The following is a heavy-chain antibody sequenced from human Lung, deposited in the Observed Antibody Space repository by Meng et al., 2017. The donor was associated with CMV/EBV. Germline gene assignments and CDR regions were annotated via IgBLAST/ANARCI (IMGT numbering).Heavy chain of an antibody. J-gene: IGHJ4*02. CDR2: IYGGTGT. CDR3: ARAGAFPQYFDH. V-gene: IGHV3-53*01. Sequence: GESXKISCAASGFTVSSNHMNWVRQAPGKGLEWVSIIYGGTGTCYADSVKGRFSISRDNSKNTVYLQMDSLSPEDTAVYYCARAGAFPQYFDHWGQGTVVTVSS. CDR1: GFTVSSNH. D-gene: IGHD3-16*01.